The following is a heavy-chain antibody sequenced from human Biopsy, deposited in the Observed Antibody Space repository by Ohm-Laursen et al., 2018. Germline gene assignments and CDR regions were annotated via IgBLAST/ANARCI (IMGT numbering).Heavy chain of an antibody. J-gene: IGHJ3*02. CDR2: IYSSGST. D-gene: IGHD3-22*01. Sequence: GTLSLTCPVSGGSISSDYWSWIRQPPGKGLEWIGYIYSSGSTNYNPSLKSRVTLSMDTSKRQFSLTLSFVTAADTAVYYCARWTPEYDSSRYYLDAFDIWGQGTKVTVSS. V-gene: IGHV4-59*12. CDR1: GGSISSDY. CDR3: ARWTPEYDSSRYYLDAFDI.